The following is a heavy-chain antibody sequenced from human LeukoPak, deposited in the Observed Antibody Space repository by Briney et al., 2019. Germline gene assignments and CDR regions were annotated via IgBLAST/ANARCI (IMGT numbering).Heavy chain of an antibody. V-gene: IGHV6-1*01. CDR1: GDSVSSNSDA. D-gene: IGHD5-12*01. CDR2: TYYRSKWYN. Sequence: SQTLSLTCAICGDSVSSNSDAWNWIRQSPSRGLEWLGRTYYRSKWYNDYAVSVKSRITINPDTSKNQFSLQLNSVTPEDTAVYYCARDNGRVATDLFDYWGQGTLVTVSS. J-gene: IGHJ4*02. CDR3: ARDNGRVATDLFDY.